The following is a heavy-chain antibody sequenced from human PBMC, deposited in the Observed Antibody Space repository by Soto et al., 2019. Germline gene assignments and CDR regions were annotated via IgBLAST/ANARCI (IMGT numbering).Heavy chain of an antibody. CDR1: GYTFTSYA. V-gene: IGHV1-69*13. CDR3: ASQMAVTQYYYYYGMDV. CDR2: IIPIFGTA. Sequence: SVKVSCKASGYTFTSYAISWVRQAPGQGLEWMGGIIPIFGTANYAQKFQGRVTITADESTSTAYMELSSLRSEDTAVYYCASQMAVTQYYYYYGMDVWGQGTTVTVSS. J-gene: IGHJ6*02. D-gene: IGHD2-21*02.